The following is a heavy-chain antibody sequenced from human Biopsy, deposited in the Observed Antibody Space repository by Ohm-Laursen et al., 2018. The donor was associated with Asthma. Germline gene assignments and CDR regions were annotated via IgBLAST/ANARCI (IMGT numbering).Heavy chain of an antibody. Sequence: GASVKVSCKAPGGTFSNFAISWVRQAPGQGLEWLGGIMTVLGTTNYAQKFQGRVTITADESTSTAYMEVTSLRSEGTAIYYCARCQVGYSSGWSLLLKKIYYSGMDVWGQGTAVTVSS. J-gene: IGHJ6*02. CDR3: ARCQVGYSSGWSLLLKKIYYSGMDV. V-gene: IGHV1-69*13. CDR1: GGTFSNFA. D-gene: IGHD6-19*01. CDR2: IMTVLGTT.